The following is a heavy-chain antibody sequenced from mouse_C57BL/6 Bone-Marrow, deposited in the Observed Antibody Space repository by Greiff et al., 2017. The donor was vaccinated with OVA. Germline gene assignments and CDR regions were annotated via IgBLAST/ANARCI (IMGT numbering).Heavy chain of an antibody. J-gene: IGHJ3*01. CDR2: IDPSDSYT. CDR1: GYTFTSYW. CDR3: AREDYYGSSYEWFAY. Sequence: QVQLQQPGAELVMPGASVMLSCKASGYTFTSYWMHWVKQRPGQGLEWIGEIDPSDSYTNYNQKFKGKSTLTVDKSSSTAYMQLSSLTSEDSAVYYCAREDYYGSSYEWFAYWGQGTLVTVSA. V-gene: IGHV1-69*01. D-gene: IGHD1-1*01.